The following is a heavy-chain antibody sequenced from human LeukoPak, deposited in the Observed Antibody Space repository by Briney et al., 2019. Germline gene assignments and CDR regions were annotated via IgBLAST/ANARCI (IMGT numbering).Heavy chain of an antibody. CDR2: IYPGDSDT. V-gene: IGHV5-51*01. CDR3: ARQAHSSSPTRYYYYYMDV. CDR1: GYSFTSYW. Sequence: GESLKISCKGSGYSFTSYWIGWVRQMLGKGLEWMGIIYPGDSDTRYSPSFQGQVTISADKSISTAYLQWSSLKASDTAMYYCARQAHSSSPTRYYYYYMDVWGKGTTVTVSS. D-gene: IGHD6-13*01. J-gene: IGHJ6*03.